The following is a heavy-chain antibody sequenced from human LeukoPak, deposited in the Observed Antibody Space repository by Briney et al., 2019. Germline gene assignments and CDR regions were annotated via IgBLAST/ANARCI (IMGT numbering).Heavy chain of an antibody. D-gene: IGHD2-2*01. CDR2: ISYDGSNK. Sequence: GGSLRLSCAASGFTFSSYGMHWVRQAPGKGLEWVAVISYDGSNKYYADSVKGRFTISRDNSKNTLYLQMNSLRAEDTAVYYCAKTYLLDPGGVGYWGQGTLVTVSS. J-gene: IGHJ4*02. CDR1: GFTFSSYG. CDR3: AKTYLLDPGGVGY. V-gene: IGHV3-30*18.